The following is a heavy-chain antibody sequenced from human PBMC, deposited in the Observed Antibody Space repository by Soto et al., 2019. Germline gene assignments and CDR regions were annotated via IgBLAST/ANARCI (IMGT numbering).Heavy chain of an antibody. CDR3: ARRLRFRPSNWFDP. Sequence: SETLSLTCTVSGGSISSSSYYWGWIRQPPGKGLEWIGEINHSGSTNYNPSLKSRVTISVDTSKNQFSLKLSSVTAADTAVYYCARRLRFRPSNWFDPWGQGTLVTVSS. CDR2: INHSGST. D-gene: IGHD3-3*01. J-gene: IGHJ5*02. V-gene: IGHV4-39*07. CDR1: GGSISSSSYY.